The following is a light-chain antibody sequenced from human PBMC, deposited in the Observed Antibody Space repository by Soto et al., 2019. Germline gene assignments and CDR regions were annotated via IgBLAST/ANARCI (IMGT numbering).Light chain of an antibody. Sequence: EIVLTQSPGTLSLSPGERATLSCRASQSVSSSYLAWYQQKPGQAPRLLIYGASSRATGIPDRFSGSGSGTEFPLTISRLEPEEFAVYYCQQYGSSPLAFGQGNKVDIK. CDR1: QSVSSSY. CDR3: QQYGSSPLA. CDR2: GAS. V-gene: IGKV3-20*01. J-gene: IGKJ1*01.